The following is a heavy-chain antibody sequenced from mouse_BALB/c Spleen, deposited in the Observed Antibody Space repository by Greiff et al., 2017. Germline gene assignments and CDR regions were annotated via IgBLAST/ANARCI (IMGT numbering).Heavy chain of an antibody. D-gene: IGHD2-3*01. CDR2: IDPANGNT. Sequence: VHVKQSGAELVKPGASVKLSCTASGFNIKDTYMHWVKQRPEQGLEWIGRIDPANGNTKYDPKFQGKATITADTSSNTAYLQLSSLTSEDTAVYYCAREFDGYQAWFAYWGQGTLVTVSA. CDR3: AREFDGYQAWFAY. J-gene: IGHJ3*01. V-gene: IGHV14-3*02. CDR1: GFNIKDTY.